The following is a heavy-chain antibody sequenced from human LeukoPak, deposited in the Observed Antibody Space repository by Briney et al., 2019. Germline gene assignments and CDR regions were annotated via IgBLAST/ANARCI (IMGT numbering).Heavy chain of an antibody. J-gene: IGHJ4*02. Sequence: ASVKVSCKASGYTFTSYYMHWVRQAPGQGLEWMGIINPSGGSTSYAQKFRGRVTMTRDTSTSTVYMELSSLRSEDTAVYYCARDRVPLRYFDWLSLTPGYWGQGTLVTVSS. V-gene: IGHV1-46*01. CDR2: INPSGGST. CDR1: GYTFTSYY. CDR3: ARDRVPLRYFDWLSLTPGY. D-gene: IGHD3-9*01.